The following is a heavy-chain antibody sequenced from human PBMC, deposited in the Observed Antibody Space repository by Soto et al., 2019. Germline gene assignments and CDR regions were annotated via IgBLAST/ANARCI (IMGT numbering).Heavy chain of an antibody. J-gene: IGHJ4*02. CDR1: GVSFSGYY. Sequence: PSETLSLTCAVYGVSFSGYYWSWLRQPPGKGLEWIGEINHSGSTNYNPSLKSRVTISVDTSKNQFSLKLSSVTAADTAVYYCARGSKVRLKKRTNGVVDYWGQGTLVTVSS. D-gene: IGHD2-8*01. V-gene: IGHV4-34*01. CDR3: ARGSKVRLKKRTNGVVDY. CDR2: INHSGST.